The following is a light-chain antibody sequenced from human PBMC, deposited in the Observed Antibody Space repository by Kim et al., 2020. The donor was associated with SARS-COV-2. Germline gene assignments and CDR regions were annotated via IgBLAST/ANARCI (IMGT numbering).Light chain of an antibody. J-gene: IGLJ2*01. CDR3: CSYAGSVV. CDR2: EGS. V-gene: IGLV2-23*01. Sequence: PGQSITISCTGTSSDVGSYNLVSWYQQHPGKAPKLMIYEGSKRPSGVSNRFSGSKSGNTASLTISGLQAEDEADYYCCSYAGSVVFGGGTQLTVL. CDR1: SSDVGSYNL.